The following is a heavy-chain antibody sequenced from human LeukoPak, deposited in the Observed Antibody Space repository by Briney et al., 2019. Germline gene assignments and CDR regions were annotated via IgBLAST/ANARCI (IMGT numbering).Heavy chain of an antibody. Sequence: ASVKVSCKVSGYTLTELSMHWVRQAPGQGLEWMGRINPNSGGTNYAQKFQGRVTMTRDTSISTAYMELSRLRSDDTAVYYCARALYDYVWGNDAFDIWGQGTMVTVSS. CDR2: INPNSGGT. J-gene: IGHJ3*02. CDR3: ARALYDYVWGNDAFDI. CDR1: GYTLTELS. V-gene: IGHV1-2*06. D-gene: IGHD3-16*01.